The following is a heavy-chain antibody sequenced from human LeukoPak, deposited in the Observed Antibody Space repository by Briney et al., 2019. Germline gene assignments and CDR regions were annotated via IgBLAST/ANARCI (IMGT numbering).Heavy chain of an antibody. CDR2: IYSGGST. D-gene: IGHD4-17*01. CDR1: GFTVSSNY. V-gene: IGHV3-53*01. J-gene: IGHJ3*02. Sequence: PGGSLRLSCAASGFTVSSNYMSWVRQAPGKGLEWVSVIYSGGSTYYADSVKGRFTISRDNSKNTLYLQMNSLRAEDTAVYYCARGRDYGDYVYAFDIWGQGTMVTVSP. CDR3: ARGRDYGDYVYAFDI.